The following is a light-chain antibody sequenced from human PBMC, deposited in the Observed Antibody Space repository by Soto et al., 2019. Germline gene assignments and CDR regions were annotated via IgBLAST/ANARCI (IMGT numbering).Light chain of an antibody. J-gene: IGKJ1*01. CDR3: QKYDSAPRT. CDR2: ASF. V-gene: IGKV1-27*01. CDR1: QGISNY. Sequence: DIQMTQSPSSLSASVGDRVTITGRASQGISNYLAWYQQNPGRAPKLLIYASFTLQSGVPSRFSGSGSGTDFTLTISSLQPEDVATYYCQKYDSAPRTFGQGTKVEIK.